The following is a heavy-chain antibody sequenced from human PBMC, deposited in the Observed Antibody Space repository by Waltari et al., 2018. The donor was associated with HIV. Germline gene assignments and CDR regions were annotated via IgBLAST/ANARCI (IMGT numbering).Heavy chain of an antibody. CDR3: VREGQWLVGSFDY. Sequence: QVQLVESGGGVVQPGRSLRLSCAVPGFTFSSYGMHWVRQAPGKGLGWVAVRSYDGSNKYYADSVKGRFTISRDNSKNTVYLQMNSRRTEDTAVYYCVREGQWLVGSFDYWGQGTLVTVSS. CDR1: GFTFSSYG. J-gene: IGHJ4*02. V-gene: IGHV3-30*03. D-gene: IGHD6-19*01. CDR2: RSYDGSNK.